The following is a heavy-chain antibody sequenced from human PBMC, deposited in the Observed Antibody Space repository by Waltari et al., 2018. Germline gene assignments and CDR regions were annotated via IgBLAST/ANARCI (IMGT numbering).Heavy chain of an antibody. CDR1: GFPFSRFG. CDR2: IWHDGSNE. D-gene: IGHD2-15*01. CDR3: ASQSTTLFDY. V-gene: IGHV3-33*01. J-gene: IGHJ4*02. Sequence: QVQLVEFGGGVVQPGRSLRLSCAAPGFPFSRFGMHWVRQAPGKGLEWVAVIWHDGSNEYYVDSVKGRFTISRDNSKNTLYLQMNSLRAEDSAVYYCASQSTTLFDYWGQGTLVTVSS.